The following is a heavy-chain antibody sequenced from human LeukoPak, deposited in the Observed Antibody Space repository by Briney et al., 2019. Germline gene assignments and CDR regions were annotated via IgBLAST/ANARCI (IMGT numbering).Heavy chain of an antibody. CDR3: ARYSIVDLISAGWVDS. D-gene: IGHD1-26*01. CDR2: IYPGNSDI. J-gene: IGHJ4*02. CDR1: GYSFTSHW. V-gene: IGHV5-51*01. Sequence: PGESLKISCKGSGYSFTSHWIGWVRQMSRRGLEWMAIIYPGNSDIRYGPSFQGQVTISADKSINTACLQWSSLRASDSAMYYCARYSIVDLISAGWVDSWGQGTLVTVSS.